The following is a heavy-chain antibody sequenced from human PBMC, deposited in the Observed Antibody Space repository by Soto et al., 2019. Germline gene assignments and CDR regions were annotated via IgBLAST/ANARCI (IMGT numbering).Heavy chain of an antibody. CDR1: GYTFTSYT. J-gene: IGHJ5*01. V-gene: IGHV1-18*01. CDR3: VRCVPRFDS. Sequence: QVQLVQSGAEVKKPGASVKVSCKASGYTFTSYTVSWVRQAPGQGLEWIGWISANNDNTDFAQKFQDRVTMTTDTSTSTAYMELRSLHSDDTAVDYCVRCVPRFDSCGQGTLVTVSS. CDR2: ISANNDNT.